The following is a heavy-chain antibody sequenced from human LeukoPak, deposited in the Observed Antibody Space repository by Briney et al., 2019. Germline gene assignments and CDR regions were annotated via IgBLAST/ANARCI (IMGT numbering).Heavy chain of an antibody. D-gene: IGHD3-3*01. CDR2: INPNSGGT. CDR3: ARALRQRFDY. V-gene: IGHV1-2*02. J-gene: IGHJ4*02. Sequence: ASVKVSCKVSGYTLTELSMHWVRQAPGQGLEWMGWINPNSGGTNYAQKFQGRVTMTRDTSISTAYMELSRLRSDDTAVYYCARALRQRFDYWGQGTLVTVSS. CDR1: GYTLTELS.